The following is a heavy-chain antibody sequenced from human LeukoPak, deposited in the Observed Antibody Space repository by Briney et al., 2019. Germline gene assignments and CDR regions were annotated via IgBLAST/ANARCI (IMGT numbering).Heavy chain of an antibody. CDR1: GFTFSSYW. CDR2: ISTDGSST. Sequence: GGSLRLSCAASGFTFSSYWMHWVRQGSGKGLVWVSRISTDGSSTDYADSVKGRFTISRENAKNTLYLQMNSLRAEDTAVYYCARGFDCRGGSCYSWFDPWGQGTLVTVSS. D-gene: IGHD2-15*01. J-gene: IGHJ5*02. CDR3: ARGFDCRGGSCYSWFDP. V-gene: IGHV3-74*01.